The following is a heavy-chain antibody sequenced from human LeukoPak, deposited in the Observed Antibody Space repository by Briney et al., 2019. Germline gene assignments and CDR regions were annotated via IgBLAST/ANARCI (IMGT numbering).Heavy chain of an antibody. D-gene: IGHD3-10*02. CDR2: INHSGST. Sequence: PSETLSLTCAVYGGSFSGYYWSWIRQPPGKGLEWIGEINHSGSTNYNPSLKSRVTISVDTSKNQFSLKLSPVTAADTAVYYCARGRVLDYWGQGTLVTVSS. V-gene: IGHV4-34*01. CDR1: GGSFSGYY. J-gene: IGHJ4*02. CDR3: ARGRVLDY.